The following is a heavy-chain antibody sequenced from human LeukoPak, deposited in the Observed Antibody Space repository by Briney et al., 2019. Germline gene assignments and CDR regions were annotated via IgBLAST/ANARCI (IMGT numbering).Heavy chain of an antibody. J-gene: IGHJ4*02. CDR3: ARGLYYDFWSGYYTFDY. CDR2: LNHSGST. CDR1: GGSFCGYY. V-gene: IGHV4-34*01. D-gene: IGHD3-3*01. Sequence: SETLSLTSAVYGGSFCGYYWSWIPQPPRKGLEWSGELNHSGSTNYNPSLKSRVTISVDTSKNQFSLNLSSVTAADTAVYYCARGLYYDFWSGYYTFDYWGQGTLVTVSS.